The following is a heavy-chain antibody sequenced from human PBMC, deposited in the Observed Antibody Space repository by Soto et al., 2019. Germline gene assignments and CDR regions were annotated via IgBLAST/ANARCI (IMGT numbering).Heavy chain of an antibody. V-gene: IGHV3-30*18. CDR3: VKDMDIVVVPAALFEY. D-gene: IGHD2-2*03. J-gene: IGHJ4*02. CDR1: GFTFSSYG. CDR2: ISYDGSNK. Sequence: GGSLRLSCAASGFTFSSYGMHWVRQAPGKGLEWVAVISYDGSNKYYADSVKGRFTISRDNSKNTLYLQMNSLRAEDTAVYYCVKDMDIVVVPAALFEYWGQGTLVTVSS.